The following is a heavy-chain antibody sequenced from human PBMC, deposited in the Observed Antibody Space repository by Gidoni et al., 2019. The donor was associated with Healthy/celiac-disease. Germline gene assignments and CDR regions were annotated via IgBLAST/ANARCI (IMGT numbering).Heavy chain of an antibody. CDR1: GGSLSSSNW. Sequence: QVQLQESGPGLVKPSGTLSLTCAVSGGSLSSSNWWSWVRQPPGKGLEWIGEIYHRGSTNYNPSLKSRVTISVDKSKNQFSLKLSSVTAADTAVYYCAREPYDYVWGSYRQDAFDIWGQGTMVTVSS. D-gene: IGHD3-16*02. J-gene: IGHJ3*02. V-gene: IGHV4-4*02. CDR2: IYHRGST. CDR3: AREPYDYVWGSYRQDAFDI.